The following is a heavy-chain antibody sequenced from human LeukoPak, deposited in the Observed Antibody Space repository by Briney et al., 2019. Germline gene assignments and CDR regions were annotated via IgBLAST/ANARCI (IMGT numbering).Heavy chain of an antibody. CDR2: IWYDGSNK. CDR3: ARDRGYFDH. V-gene: IGHV3-33*01. J-gene: IGHJ4*02. Sequence: PGRSLRLSCAASGFTFSSYGMHWVRQAPGKGLEWVAVIWYDGSNKYCADSVKGRFTISRDNSKNTLYLQMNSLRAEDTAVYYCARDRGYFDHWGQGTLVTVSS. CDR1: GFTFSSYG.